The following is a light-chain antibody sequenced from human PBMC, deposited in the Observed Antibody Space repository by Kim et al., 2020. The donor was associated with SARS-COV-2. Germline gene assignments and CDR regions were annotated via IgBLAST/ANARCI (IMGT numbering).Light chain of an antibody. CDR3: QQYGSSPLT. CDR1: QSVSSSY. J-gene: IGKJ4*01. Sequence: EIVLTQSPGTLSLSPGERATLSCRASQSVSSSYLAWYQQNPGQAPRLLIYGTSTRATGIPDRFSGSGSGTDFTLTISRLESEDFAVYYCQQYGSSPLTFGGGTKVDIK. CDR2: GTS. V-gene: IGKV3-20*01.